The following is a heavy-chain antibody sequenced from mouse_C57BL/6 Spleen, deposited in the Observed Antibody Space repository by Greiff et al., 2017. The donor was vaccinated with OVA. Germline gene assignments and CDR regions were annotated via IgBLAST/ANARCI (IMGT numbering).Heavy chain of an antibody. Sequence: EVHLVESGGGLVKPGGSLKLSCAASGFTFSSYAMSWVRQTPEKRLEWVATISDGGSYTYSPDNVKGRFTISRDNAKNNLYLQMSHLKSEDTAMYYCARDRGYYEGYYFDDWGKGTTLTVSS. J-gene: IGHJ2*01. CDR3: ARDRGYYEGYYFDD. V-gene: IGHV5-4*01. D-gene: IGHD2-3*01. CDR2: ISDGGSYT. CDR1: GFTFSSYA.